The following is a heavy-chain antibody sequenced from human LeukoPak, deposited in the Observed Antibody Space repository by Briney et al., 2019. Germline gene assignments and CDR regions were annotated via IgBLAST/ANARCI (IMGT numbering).Heavy chain of an antibody. V-gene: IGHV4-38-2*02. CDR3: AREHGSGSIYYFDY. J-gene: IGHJ4*02. Sequence: SETLSLTCIVSGYPISSSHYWGWIRQPPGKGLEWIGGIYHNGNTYYNPPLKSRVTISVDTSKNQFSLKLSSVTAADTAVYYCAREHGSGSIYYFDYWGQGTLVTVSP. D-gene: IGHD3-10*01. CDR1: GYPISSSHY. CDR2: IYHNGNT.